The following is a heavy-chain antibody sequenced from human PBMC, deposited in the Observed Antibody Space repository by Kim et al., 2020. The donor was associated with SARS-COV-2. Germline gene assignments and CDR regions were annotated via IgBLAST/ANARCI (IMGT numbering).Heavy chain of an antibody. V-gene: IGHV3-21*01. CDR1: GFTFSRYI. CDR2: ISSSSIYI. D-gene: IGHD3-9*01. Sequence: GGSLRLSCAASGFTFSRYIMNWVRQAPGKGLEWVSSISSSSIYIYYADSVKGRFTVSRDNAKNSLYLQMNSLRAEDTAVYFCATEGTAGYYYDYWGQGTL. CDR3: ATEGTAGYYYDY. J-gene: IGHJ4*02.